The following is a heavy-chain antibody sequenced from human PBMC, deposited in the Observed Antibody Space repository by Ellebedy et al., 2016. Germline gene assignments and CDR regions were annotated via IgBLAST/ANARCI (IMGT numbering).Heavy chain of an antibody. CDR3: AKTGYGFDS. CDR1: GGSISGYH. J-gene: IGHJ5*01. D-gene: IGHD5-12*01. Sequence: SETLSLTCTVTGGSISGYHWGWIRQPPGKGLDWIGYVYYNGDTNYNPFFKSRVIISVDTSKNQFSLKLSSVTAADTAVYYCAKTGYGFDSWGHGTLVTVSS. CDR2: VYYNGDT. V-gene: IGHV4-59*08.